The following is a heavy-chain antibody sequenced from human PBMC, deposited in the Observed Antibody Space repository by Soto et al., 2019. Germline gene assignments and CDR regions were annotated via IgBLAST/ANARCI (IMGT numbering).Heavy chain of an antibody. J-gene: IGHJ4*02. CDR1: GVPCSGYA. V-gene: IGHV3-30-3*01. CDR3: ARDGSYYDSSGYYSRPFDY. D-gene: IGHD3-22*01. Sequence: GGSLRLSCPAAGVPCSGYARNLVRPAPGKGVEWVAVISYDGSNKYYADSVKGRFTISRDNSKNTLYLQMNSLRAEDTAVYYCARDGSYYDSSGYYSRPFDYWGQGTLVTVSS. CDR2: ISYDGSNK.